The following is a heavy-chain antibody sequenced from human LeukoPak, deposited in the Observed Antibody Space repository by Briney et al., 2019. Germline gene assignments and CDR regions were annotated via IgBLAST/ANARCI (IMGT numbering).Heavy chain of an antibody. CDR1: GGSFSSGDYY. D-gene: IGHD3-9*01. J-gene: IGHJ3*02. CDR3: ARDFDWLYRGAFDI. Sequence: KPSETLSLTCIVSGGSFSSGDYYWSWIRQPPGKGLEWIGSVYDSGETYFNPSLMSRVTMSVDRSKNQFSLRLNSVTAADTAVYYCARDFDWLYRGAFDIWGQGTMVTVSS. CDR2: VYDSGET. V-gene: IGHV4-30-2*01.